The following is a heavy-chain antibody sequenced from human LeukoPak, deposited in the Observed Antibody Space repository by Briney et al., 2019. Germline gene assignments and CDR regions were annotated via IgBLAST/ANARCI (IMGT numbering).Heavy chain of an antibody. J-gene: IGHJ4*02. CDR1: GFTFGGSA. V-gene: IGHV3-73*01. Sequence: GGSLRLSCAASGFTFGGSAMHWVRQASGKGLEWVGRIRSKANSYATAYAASVKGRFTISRDDSKNTAYLQMNSLKTEDTAVYYCTRQIAVAGSEDYWGQGTLVTVSS. CDR2: IRSKANSYAT. D-gene: IGHD6-19*01. CDR3: TRQIAVAGSEDY.